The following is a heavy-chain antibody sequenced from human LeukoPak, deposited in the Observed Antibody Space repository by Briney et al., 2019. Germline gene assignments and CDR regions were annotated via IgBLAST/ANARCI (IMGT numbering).Heavy chain of an antibody. Sequence: GGSLRLSCAASGFPFSSYSMTWVRQAPGKGLEWVANIKPDGTTKFYVDSVKGRFTISRDNALNSLYLQMNSLRAEDTAVYYCAREPGSGYFLWGQGTTVTVSS. D-gene: IGHD3-3*01. CDR3: AREPGSGYFL. J-gene: IGHJ6*02. CDR2: IKPDGTTK. V-gene: IGHV3-7*01. CDR1: GFPFSSYS.